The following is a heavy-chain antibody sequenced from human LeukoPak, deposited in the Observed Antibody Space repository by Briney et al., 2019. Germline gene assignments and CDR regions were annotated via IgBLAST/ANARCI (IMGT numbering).Heavy chain of an antibody. D-gene: IGHD3-22*01. J-gene: IGHJ4*02. Sequence: GGSLRLSCAASGFTFSSYSMNWVRQAPGKGLEWVSSISSSSSYIYYADSVKGRFTISRDNAKNSLYLQMNSLRAEDTAVYYCARAPYYYDGSGYYSFDYWGQGTLVTVSS. CDR2: ISSSSSYI. CDR3: ARAPYYYDGSGYYSFDY. CDR1: GFTFSSYS. V-gene: IGHV3-21*01.